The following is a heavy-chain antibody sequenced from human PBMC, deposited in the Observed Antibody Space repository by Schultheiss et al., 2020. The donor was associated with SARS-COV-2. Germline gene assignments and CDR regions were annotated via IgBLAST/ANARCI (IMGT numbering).Heavy chain of an antibody. CDR1: GGSISSSNW. CDR3: AQPKAYCGGDCYSHDAFDI. V-gene: IGHV4-4*02. D-gene: IGHD2-21*02. J-gene: IGHJ3*02. CDR2: IYYSGST. Sequence: SQTLSLTCTVSGGSISSSNWWSWVRQPPGKGLEWIGYIYYSGSTYYNPSLKSRVTISVDTSKNQFSLKLSSVTAADTAVYYCAQPKAYCGGDCYSHDAFDIWGQGTMVTVSS.